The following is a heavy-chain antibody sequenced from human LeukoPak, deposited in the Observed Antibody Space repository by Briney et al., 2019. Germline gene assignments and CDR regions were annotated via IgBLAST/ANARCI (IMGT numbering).Heavy chain of an antibody. CDR2: ISAYNGNT. D-gene: IGHD3-16*02. Sequence: ASVKVSCKASGYTFTSYGISWVRQAPGQGLEWMGWISAYNGNTNYAQKLQGRVTMTTDTSTSTAYVELRSLRSDDTAVYYCARAPSLSADYFDYWGQGTLVTVSS. J-gene: IGHJ4*02. CDR3: ARAPSLSADYFDY. CDR1: GYTFTSYG. V-gene: IGHV1-18*01.